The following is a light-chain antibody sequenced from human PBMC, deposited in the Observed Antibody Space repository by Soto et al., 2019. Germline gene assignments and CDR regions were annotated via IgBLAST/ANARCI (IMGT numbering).Light chain of an antibody. Sequence: DIQMTQSPSSVSASVGGRVTLTCRASQDISGWLAWYQQTPGKAPRFLFYTASHMHTGAPSRFSGSRSGTEFTLAITNPQPEDCATSYCQQSHSFPPSFGGGTKVDI. V-gene: IGKV1-12*01. J-gene: IGKJ4*01. CDR3: QQSHSFPPS. CDR2: TAS. CDR1: QDISGW.